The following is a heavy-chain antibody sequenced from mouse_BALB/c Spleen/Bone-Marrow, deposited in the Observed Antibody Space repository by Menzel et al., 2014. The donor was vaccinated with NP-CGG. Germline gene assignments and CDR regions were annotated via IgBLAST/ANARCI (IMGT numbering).Heavy chain of an antibody. Sequence: EVKLVESGGGLVKTGGSLKLSCEASGFDFSRYWMSWVRQAPGKGLEWIGEINTDSSTINYTPSLKDKFIISRDNPKNTLYLQITKIKSDYTTLYYSTRLNYYYNLFVLGPGTTLTISS. D-gene: IGHD2-4*01. CDR3: TRLNYYYNLFV. J-gene: IGHJ1*01. V-gene: IGHV4-1*02. CDR1: GFDFSRYW. CDR2: INTDSSTI.